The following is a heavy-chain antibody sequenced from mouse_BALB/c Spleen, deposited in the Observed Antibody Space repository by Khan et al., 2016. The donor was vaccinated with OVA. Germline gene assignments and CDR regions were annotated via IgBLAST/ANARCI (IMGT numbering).Heavy chain of an antibody. CDR1: GYTFTSYT. CDR2: INPSNGYT. Sequence: QVQLQQSGAELARPGASVKMSCKASGYTFTSYTIHWIKLRPGQGLEWIGYINPSNGYTNYNQKFKDKATLTADKSSTTAYMELSSLTSDDSELYNCVRNGAYHRNDGWFAYWGQGTLVTVSA. CDR3: VRNGAYHRNDGWFAY. D-gene: IGHD2-14*01. V-gene: IGHV1-4*01. J-gene: IGHJ3*01.